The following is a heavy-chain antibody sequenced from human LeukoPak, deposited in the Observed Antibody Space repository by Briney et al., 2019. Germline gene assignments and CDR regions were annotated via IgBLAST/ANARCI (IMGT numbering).Heavy chain of an antibody. V-gene: IGHV6-1*01. D-gene: IGHD4-17*01. CDR2: TYYRSKWYN. J-gene: IGHJ5*02. CDR1: GDSVSSNGAA. CDR3: ARDEGDYYTS. Sequence: SQTLSLTCAISGDSVSSNGAAWNWIRQSPSRGLEWLGRTYYRSKWYNDYAVSVRSRMTINPDTSKNQFSLHLNSMTPEDTAVYYCARDEGDYYTSWGQGTLVTVSS.